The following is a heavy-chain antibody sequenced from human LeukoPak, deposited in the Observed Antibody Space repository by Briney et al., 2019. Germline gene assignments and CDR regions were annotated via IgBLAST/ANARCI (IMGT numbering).Heavy chain of an antibody. Sequence: SETLSLTCTVSGDSVSNYYWSWIRQPPGKGLEWIGYIYYSGSTNYNPSLKSRVTISVDTSKNQFSLKLSSVTAADTAVYYCARRPGYSSSIWYDYWGQGTLVTVSS. CDR2: IYYSGST. CDR3: ARRPGYSSSIWYDY. CDR1: GDSVSNYY. V-gene: IGHV4-59*02. J-gene: IGHJ4*02. D-gene: IGHD6-13*01.